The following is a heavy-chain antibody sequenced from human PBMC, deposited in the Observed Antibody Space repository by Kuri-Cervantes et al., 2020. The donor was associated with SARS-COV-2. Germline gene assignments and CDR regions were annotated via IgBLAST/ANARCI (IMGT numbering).Heavy chain of an antibody. CDR2: IYTSGST. V-gene: IGHV4-4*07. CDR3: ASIDSSGYYADY. Sequence: GSLRLSCTVSGGSISSYYWSWIRQPAGKGLEWIGRIYTSGSTNYNPSLKSRVAMSVDTSKSQFSLKLSSVTAADTAVYYCASIDSSGYYADYWGQGTLVTVSS. CDR1: GGSISSYY. D-gene: IGHD3-22*01. J-gene: IGHJ4*02.